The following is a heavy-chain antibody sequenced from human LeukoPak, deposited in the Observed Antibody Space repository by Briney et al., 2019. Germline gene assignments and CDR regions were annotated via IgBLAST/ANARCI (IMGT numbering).Heavy chain of an antibody. CDR2: FDPEDGET. Sequence: ASVKVSCKVSGYTLTELSMHWVRQAPGKGLEWMGGFDPEDGETIYAQKFQGRVTMTEDTSTDTAYMELSSLRSEDTAVYYCATEIYCSSTRCYGGNWFDPWGQGTLVTVSS. CDR3: ATEIYCSSTRCYGGNWFDP. D-gene: IGHD2-2*01. CDR1: GYTLTELS. V-gene: IGHV1-24*01. J-gene: IGHJ5*02.